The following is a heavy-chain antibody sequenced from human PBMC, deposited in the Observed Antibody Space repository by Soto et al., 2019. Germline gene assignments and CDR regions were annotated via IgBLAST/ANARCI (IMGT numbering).Heavy chain of an antibody. CDR1: GYTFTSYG. J-gene: IGHJ4*02. V-gene: IGHV1-18*01. Sequence: PSVKVSCKASGYTFTSYGISWVRLAPGQGLEWMGWISAYNGNTNYAQKLQGRVTMTTDTSTSPAYMELRRLRSDATPVYYCARMGDDYGTFAYRGQGTLVTVSS. CDR3: ARMGDDYGTFAY. CDR2: ISAYNGNT. D-gene: IGHD4-17*01.